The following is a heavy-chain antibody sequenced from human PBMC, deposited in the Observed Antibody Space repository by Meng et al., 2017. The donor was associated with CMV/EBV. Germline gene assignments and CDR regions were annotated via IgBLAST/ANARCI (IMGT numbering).Heavy chain of an antibody. CDR3: ARASTELELLSGFDH. Sequence: GGSLRLSCAASGFTFSSYSMNWVRQAPGKGLEWVSSISSSSSYIYYADSVKGRITISRDNAKNSLYLQMNSLRAEDTAVYYCARASTELELLSGFDHWGQGTLVTVSS. D-gene: IGHD1-7*01. J-gene: IGHJ4*02. V-gene: IGHV3-21*01. CDR1: GFTFSSYS. CDR2: ISSSSSYI.